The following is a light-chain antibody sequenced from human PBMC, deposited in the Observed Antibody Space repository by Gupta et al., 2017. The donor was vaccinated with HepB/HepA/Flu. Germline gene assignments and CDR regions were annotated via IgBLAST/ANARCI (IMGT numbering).Light chain of an antibody. J-gene: IGLJ2*01. CDR2: RDS. CDR3: QVWDSSTGGVV. V-gene: IGLV3-9*01. CDR1: NIGSKN. Sequence: SYELTQPLSVSVALGQTARITWGGNNIGSKNVHWYQQKPGQAPVLVIYRDSNRPSGIPERFSGSNSGNTATLTISRAQAGDEADYYCQVWDSSTGGVVFGGGTKLTVL.